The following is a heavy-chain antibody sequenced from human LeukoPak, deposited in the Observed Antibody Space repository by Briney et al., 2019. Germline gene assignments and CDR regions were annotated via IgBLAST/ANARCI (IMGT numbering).Heavy chain of an antibody. CDR2: ISAYNGNT. Sequence: ASVKVSCKAPGYTFTSYGISWVRQAPGQGLEWMGWISAYNGNTNYAQKLQGRVTMTTDTSTSTAYMELRSLRSDDTAVYYCARSDYYYYYMDVWGKGTTVTVSS. V-gene: IGHV1-18*01. CDR1: GYTFTSYG. J-gene: IGHJ6*03. CDR3: ARSDYYYYYMDV.